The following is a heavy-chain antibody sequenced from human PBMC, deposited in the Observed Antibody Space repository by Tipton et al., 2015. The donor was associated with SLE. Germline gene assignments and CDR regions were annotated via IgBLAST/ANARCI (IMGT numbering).Heavy chain of an antibody. J-gene: IGHJ4*02. CDR2: IYYSGST. Sequence: TLSLTCTVSGASINSYYWSWIRQPPGKGLEWIGYIYYSGSTNYNPSLKSRVTISVDTSKNQFSLKLSSVTAADTAVYCCARGYCSTGSCQRGYYSDYWGQGTLVTVSS. V-gene: IGHV4-59*08. CDR1: GASINSYY. D-gene: IGHD2-15*01. CDR3: ARGYCSTGSCQRGYYSDY.